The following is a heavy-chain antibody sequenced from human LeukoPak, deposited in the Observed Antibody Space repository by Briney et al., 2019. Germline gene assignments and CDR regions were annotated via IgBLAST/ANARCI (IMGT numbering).Heavy chain of an antibody. CDR3: ARAGYSYGWGYYYYYMDV. Sequence: GGSLRLSCAASGFTFSSYGISWVRQAPGKGLEWVSGINWNGGSTGYADSVKGRFTISRDNAKNSLYLQMNSLRAEDTALYYCARAGYSYGWGYYYYYMDVWGKGTTVTISS. CDR2: INWNGGST. D-gene: IGHD5-18*01. CDR1: GFTFSSYG. J-gene: IGHJ6*03. V-gene: IGHV3-20*04.